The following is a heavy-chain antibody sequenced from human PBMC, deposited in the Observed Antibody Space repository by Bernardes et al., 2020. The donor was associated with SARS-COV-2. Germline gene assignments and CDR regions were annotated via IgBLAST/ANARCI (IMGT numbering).Heavy chain of an antibody. CDR2: IYTRGDT. V-gene: IGHV4-4*08. Sequence: SETLSLTCSVSGGSITSYYWSWIRQSPGRGLEWIAYIYTRGDTYYNPSLKRRVTISEDSSKNQFSLKLTSVTAADTAVYYCARGPRGGWSTSQFDSWGQGTLVTVSS. CDR3: ARGPRGGWSTSQFDS. J-gene: IGHJ4*02. CDR1: GGSITSYY. D-gene: IGHD2-15*01.